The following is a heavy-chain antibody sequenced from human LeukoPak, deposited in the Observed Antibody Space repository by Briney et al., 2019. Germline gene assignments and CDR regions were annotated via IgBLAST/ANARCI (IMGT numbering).Heavy chain of an antibody. V-gene: IGHV4-39*01. Sequence: SETLSLTCTVSGGSISSSCYYWGWIRQPPGKGLEWIGSIYYSGSTYYNPSLKSRVTISVDTSKNQFSLKLSSVTAADTAVYYCARRRYSSSSYFDYWGQGTLVTVSS. CDR3: ARRRYSSSSYFDY. D-gene: IGHD6-13*01. CDR1: GGSISSSCYY. CDR2: IYYSGST. J-gene: IGHJ4*02.